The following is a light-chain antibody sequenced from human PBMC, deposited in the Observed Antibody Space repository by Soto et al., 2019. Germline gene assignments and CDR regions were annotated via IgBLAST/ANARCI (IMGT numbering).Light chain of an antibody. V-gene: IGLV1-40*01. Sequence: QAVVTQPPSVSGAPGQRVTISCTGSSSNIGAGYDVHWYQQLPGTAPKLLIYGNNNRPSGVPDRFSGSKSGTSASLAITGLQAEDEADYYCQSYDSSLSPWVFGGGTKVTVL. CDR2: GNN. CDR1: SSNIGAGYD. CDR3: QSYDSSLSPWV. J-gene: IGLJ3*02.